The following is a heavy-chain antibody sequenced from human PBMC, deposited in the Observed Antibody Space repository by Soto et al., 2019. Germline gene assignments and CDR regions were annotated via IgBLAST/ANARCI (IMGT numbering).Heavy chain of an antibody. CDR1: GGTFSSYA. Sequence: QVQLVQSGAEVRQPASSVKVSCKTSGGTFSSYAISWVRQAPGQGLEWMGGIVPIVDTSTYARKFQGRVTIPADESTRTVYTALSSLRSDDTAVCYCVRVGAIPACSDNSGQGTLVSVSS. J-gene: IGHJ4*02. CDR2: IVPIVDTS. CDR3: VRVGAIPACSDN. V-gene: IGHV1-69*12. D-gene: IGHD1-26*01.